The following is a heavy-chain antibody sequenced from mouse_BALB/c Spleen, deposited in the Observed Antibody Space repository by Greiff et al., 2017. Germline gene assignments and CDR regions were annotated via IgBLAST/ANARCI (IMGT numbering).Heavy chain of an antibody. CDR1: GDSITSGY. J-gene: IGHJ3*01. D-gene: IGHD1-1*01. V-gene: IGHV3-8*02. CDR3: ARWDYYGTGGFAY. Sequence: EVKLQESGPSLVKPSQTLSLTCSVTGDSITSGYWNWIRKFPGNKLEYMGYISYSGSTYYNPSLKSRISITRDTSKNQYYLQLNSVTTEDTATYYCARWDYYGTGGFAYWGQGTLVTVSA. CDR2: ISYSGST.